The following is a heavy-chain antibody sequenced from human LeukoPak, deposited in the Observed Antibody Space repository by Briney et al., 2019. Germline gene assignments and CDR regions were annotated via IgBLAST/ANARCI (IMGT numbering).Heavy chain of an antibody. Sequence: PSETLSLTCTVSGGSISSYYWSWIRQPPGKGLEGIGYIYYSGSTNYNPSLKSRVTISVDTSKNQFSLKLSSVTAADTAVYYCARVLPDSSGYSPNWFDPWGQGTLVTVSS. CDR2: IYYSGST. V-gene: IGHV4-59*01. CDR3: ARVLPDSSGYSPNWFDP. J-gene: IGHJ5*02. CDR1: GGSISSYY. D-gene: IGHD3-22*01.